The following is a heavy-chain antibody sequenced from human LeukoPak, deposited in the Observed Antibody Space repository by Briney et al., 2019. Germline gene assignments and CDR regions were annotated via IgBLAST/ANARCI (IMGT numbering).Heavy chain of an antibody. CDR2: IYPGDSDT. CDR1: GYSFTSYW. V-gene: IGHV5-51*01. D-gene: IGHD3-22*01. Sequence: GESLKISCKGSGYSFTSYWIGWVRQMPGKGLEWMGIIYPGDSDTRYSPSFQGQVTISADKSISTAYLQWSSLKASDAAMYYCARRRYYDSSGYSHDAFDIWGQGTMVTVSS. J-gene: IGHJ3*02. CDR3: ARRRYYDSSGYSHDAFDI.